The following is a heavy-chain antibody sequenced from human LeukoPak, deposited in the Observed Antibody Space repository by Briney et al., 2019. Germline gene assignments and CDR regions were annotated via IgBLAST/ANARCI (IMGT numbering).Heavy chain of an antibody. CDR3: ARGYYDSSGYYIPAYYFDY. CDR1: GFTFSSYW. Sequence: GGSLRLSCAASGFTFSSYWMSWVRQAPGKGLEWVANIKQAGSEKYYVDSVKGRFTISRDNAKNSLYLQMNSLRAEDTAVYYCARGYYDSSGYYIPAYYFDYWGQGTLVTVSS. J-gene: IGHJ4*02. CDR2: IKQAGSEK. V-gene: IGHV3-7*01. D-gene: IGHD3-22*01.